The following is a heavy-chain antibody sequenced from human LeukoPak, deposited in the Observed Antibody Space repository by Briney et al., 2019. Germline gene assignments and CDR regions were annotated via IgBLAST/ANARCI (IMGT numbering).Heavy chain of an antibody. D-gene: IGHD2-2*01. V-gene: IGHV1-3*01. Sequence: ASVKVSCKASGGTFSSYAISWVRQAPGQRLEWMGWINAGNGNTKYSQKFQGRVTITRDTSASTAYMELSSLRSEDTAVYYCARAPSNYCSSTSCLYGMDVWGQGTTVTVSS. J-gene: IGHJ6*02. CDR2: INAGNGNT. CDR1: GGTFSSYA. CDR3: ARAPSNYCSSTSCLYGMDV.